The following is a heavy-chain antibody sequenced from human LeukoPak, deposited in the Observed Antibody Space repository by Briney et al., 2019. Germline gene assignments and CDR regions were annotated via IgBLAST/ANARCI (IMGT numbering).Heavy chain of an antibody. CDR2: ISGSGGST. Sequence: PGGSLRLSCAASGFTFSSYGMSWVRQAPGKGLEWVSAISGSGGSTYYADSVKGRFTISRDNSKNTLYLQMNNLRAEDTAVYYCAKNGNNSYYFDYWGQGILVTVSS. J-gene: IGHJ4*02. D-gene: IGHD4-23*01. CDR3: AKNGNNSYYFDY. V-gene: IGHV3-23*01. CDR1: GFTFSSYG.